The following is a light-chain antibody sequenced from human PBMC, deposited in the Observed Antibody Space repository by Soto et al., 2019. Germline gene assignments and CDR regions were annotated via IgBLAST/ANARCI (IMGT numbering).Light chain of an antibody. CDR2: GAS. J-gene: IGKJ3*01. CDR3: QQYGSSPAS. CDR1: QSVASSY. V-gene: IGKV3-20*01. Sequence: EIVLTQSPGTLSLSPGERATLSCRASQSVASSYFAWYQQKPGQAPRLLLYGASTRATGIPDRFSGSGSGTDFTLTISRLEPEDFAVYYCQQYGSSPASFGPGTKVDI.